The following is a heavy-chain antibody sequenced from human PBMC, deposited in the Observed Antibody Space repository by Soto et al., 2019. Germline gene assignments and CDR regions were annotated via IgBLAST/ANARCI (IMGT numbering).Heavy chain of an antibody. CDR2: INHSGST. D-gene: IGHD3-3*01. V-gene: IGHV4-34*01. CDR1: GGSFSGYY. J-gene: IGHJ6*02. CDR3: ARDLLNYDFWSGYYRYYYYGMDV. Sequence: SETLSLTCAVYGGSFSGYYWSWIRQPPGKGLEWIGEINHSGSTNYNPSLKSRVTISVDTSKNQFSLKLSSVTAADTAVYYCARDLLNYDFWSGYYRYYYYGMDVWGQGTTVTVSS.